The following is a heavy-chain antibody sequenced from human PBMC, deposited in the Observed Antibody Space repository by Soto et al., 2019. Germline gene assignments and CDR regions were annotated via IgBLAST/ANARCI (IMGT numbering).Heavy chain of an antibody. J-gene: IGHJ4*02. CDR1: GGSFSSGGYY. CDR2: IYYSGST. D-gene: IGHD2-8*02. V-gene: IGHV4-31*03. Sequence: QLQLQESGPGLVKPSQTLSLACTVSGGSFSSGGYYWSWIRQLPGNGLEWIGYIYYSGSTYYNPSLKRRFTISLDTSKNQFSLKLSSVTAADTAVYYCARATSFSGHHGYWGQGTLVTVSS. CDR3: ARATSFSGHHGY.